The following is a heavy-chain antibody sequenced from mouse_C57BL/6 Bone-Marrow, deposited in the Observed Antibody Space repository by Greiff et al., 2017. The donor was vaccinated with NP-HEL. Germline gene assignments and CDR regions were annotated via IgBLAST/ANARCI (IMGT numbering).Heavy chain of an antibody. J-gene: IGHJ3*01. V-gene: IGHV1-59*01. Sequence: QVQLKQPGAELVRPGTSVKLSCKASGYTFTSYWMHWVKQRPGQGLEWIGVIDPADSYTNYNQKFKGKATLTVDTSSSTAYMQLSSLTSEDSAVYYCARRDYGGSYVGTWFAYWGQGTLVTVSA. CDR1: GYTFTSYW. D-gene: IGHD1-1*01. CDR2: IDPADSYT. CDR3: ARRDYGGSYVGTWFAY.